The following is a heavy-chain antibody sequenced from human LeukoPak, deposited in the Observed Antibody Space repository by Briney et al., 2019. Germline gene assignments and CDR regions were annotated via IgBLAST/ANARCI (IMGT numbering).Heavy chain of an antibody. J-gene: IGHJ4*02. CDR1: RFTFSSYG. CDR2: ISYDGSNK. D-gene: IGHD3-10*01. Sequence: GRSLRLSCAASRFTFSSYGMHWVRQAPGKGLEWVAVISYDGSNKYYTDSVKGRFTISRDNSKNTLYLQMNSLRAEDTAVYYCAKDFSGSGTWAFDYWGQGTLVTVSS. CDR3: AKDFSGSGTWAFDY. V-gene: IGHV3-30*18.